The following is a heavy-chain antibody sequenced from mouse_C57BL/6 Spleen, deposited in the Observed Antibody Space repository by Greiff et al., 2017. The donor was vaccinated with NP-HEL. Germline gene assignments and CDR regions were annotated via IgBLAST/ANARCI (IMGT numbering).Heavy chain of an antibody. CDR2: IDPSDSYT. Sequence: VQLQQSGAELVMPGASVKLSCKASGYTFTSYWMHWVKQRPGQGLEWIGEIDPSDSYTNYNQKFKGKSTLTVDKSSSTAYMQLSSLTSEDSAVYYCARSGAQATWFAYWGQGTLVTVSA. CDR3: ARSGAQATWFAY. J-gene: IGHJ3*01. V-gene: IGHV1-69*01. D-gene: IGHD3-2*02. CDR1: GYTFTSYW.